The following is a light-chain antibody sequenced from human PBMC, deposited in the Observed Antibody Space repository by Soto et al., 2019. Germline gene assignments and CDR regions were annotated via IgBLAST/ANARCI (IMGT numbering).Light chain of an antibody. CDR2: AAS. CDR3: QQYYSYPYT. CDR1: QDISSY. J-gene: IGKJ2*01. V-gene: IGKV1-8*01. Sequence: AIRMTQSPSSLSASTGDRVTITCRASQDISSYLAWYQQKPGKAPKLLIYAASTLQSGVPSRFSGSGAGTDFTLTISCLQSEDFATYYCQQYYSYPYTVGQGTKLEIK.